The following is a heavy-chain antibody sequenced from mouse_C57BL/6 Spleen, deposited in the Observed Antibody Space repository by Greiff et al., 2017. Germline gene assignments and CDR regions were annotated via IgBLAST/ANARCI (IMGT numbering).Heavy chain of an antibody. J-gene: IGHJ4*01. CDR3: ARSTVVGGCYAMDY. Sequence: QVQLQQPGAELVMPGASVKLSCKASGYTFTSYWMHWVKQRPGQGLEWIGEIDPSDSYTNYNQKFKGKSTLTVDKSSSKAYRQLSSLTSEGSAVYYCARSTVVGGCYAMDYWGQGTSVTISS. CDR1: GYTFTSYW. D-gene: IGHD1-1*01. CDR2: IDPSDSYT. V-gene: IGHV1-69*01.